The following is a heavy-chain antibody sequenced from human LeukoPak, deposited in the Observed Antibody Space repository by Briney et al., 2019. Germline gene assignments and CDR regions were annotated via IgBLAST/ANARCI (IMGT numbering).Heavy chain of an antibody. D-gene: IGHD2-2*01. CDR1: GGTFSSYA. J-gene: IGHJ4*02. Sequence: SVKVSCKASGGTFSSYAISWVRQAPGQGREWMGGIIPIFGTANYAQKFQGRVTITTDESTSTAYMELSSLRSEDTAVYYCARALTRYCSSTSCYLGYFDYWGQGTLVTVCS. CDR2: IIPIFGTA. V-gene: IGHV1-69*05. CDR3: ARALTRYCSSTSCYLGYFDY.